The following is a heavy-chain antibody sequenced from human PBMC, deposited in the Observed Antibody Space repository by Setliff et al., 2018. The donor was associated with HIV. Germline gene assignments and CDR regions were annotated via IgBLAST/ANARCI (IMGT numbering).Heavy chain of an antibody. J-gene: IGHJ6*02. CDR3: AREHHGMDV. V-gene: IGHV3-30*04. CDR2: ISYSGGNNK. CDR1: GFTFSSYA. Sequence: PGGSLRLSCSASGFTFSSYAIHWVRQAPGKGLEWVALISYSGGNNKYYADSVKGRFTIARDNSRNTLYLQMNSLRAEDTAVYYCAREHHGMDVWGQGTTVTVSS.